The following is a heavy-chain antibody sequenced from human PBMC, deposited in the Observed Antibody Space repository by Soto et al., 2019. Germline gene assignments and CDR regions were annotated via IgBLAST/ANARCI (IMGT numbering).Heavy chain of an antibody. Sequence: QVQLVESGGGVVQPGRSLRLSCAASGFTFSSYAMHWVRQAPGKGLEWVAVISYDGSNKYYADSVKGRFTISRDNSKNTLYLQMNSLRAEDTAVYYCARESLNSYLDYWGQGTLVTVSS. CDR3: ARESLNSYLDY. D-gene: IGHD3-16*02. CDR1: GFTFSSYA. V-gene: IGHV3-30-3*01. CDR2: ISYDGSNK. J-gene: IGHJ4*02.